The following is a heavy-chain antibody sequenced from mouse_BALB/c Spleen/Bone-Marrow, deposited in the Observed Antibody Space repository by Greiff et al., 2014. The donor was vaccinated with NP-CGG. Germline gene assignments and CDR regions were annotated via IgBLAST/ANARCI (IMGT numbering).Heavy chain of an antibody. CDR3: ARENWEAMDY. J-gene: IGHJ4*01. V-gene: IGHV1-7*01. D-gene: IGHD4-1*01. Sequence: VQLQQSGAELAKPGASVKMSCKAFGYTFTSHWMHWVKQRPGQGLEWIGYINPSTGHTEYDQKSKDKATLTADKSSSTAYMQLSSPTSEDSADYYCARENWEAMDYWGQGTSLTVSS. CDR1: GYTFTSHW. CDR2: INPSTGHT.